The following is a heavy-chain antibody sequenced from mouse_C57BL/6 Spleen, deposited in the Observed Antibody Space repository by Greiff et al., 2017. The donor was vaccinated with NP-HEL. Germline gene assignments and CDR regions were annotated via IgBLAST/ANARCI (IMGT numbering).Heavy chain of an antibody. V-gene: IGHV1-81*01. D-gene: IGHD2-3*01. J-gene: IGHJ2*01. CDR3: ARDDGYSFDY. CDR2: IYPRSGST. Sequence: QVQLKESGAELARPGASVKLSCKASGYTFTSYGISWVKQRTGQGLEWIGEIYPRSGSTYYNEKFKGKATLTADKSSSTAYMELRSLTSEDSAVYFCARDDGYSFDYWGQGTTLTVSS. CDR1: GYTFTSYG.